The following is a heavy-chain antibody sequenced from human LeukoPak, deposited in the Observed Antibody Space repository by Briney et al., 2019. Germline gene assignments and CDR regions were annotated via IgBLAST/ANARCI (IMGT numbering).Heavy chain of an antibody. J-gene: IGHJ3*02. Sequence: SETLSLTCTVSGTSVRTYFWSWIRQSPGRGLEWIGNIYSSGTTTYNPSLNSRVTISIDTSKNQVFLRLNAVSAADTAVYYCAREAPLYSGTAFDIWGHGTLVSVSS. CDR2: IYSSGTT. CDR3: AREAPLYSGTAFDI. V-gene: IGHV4-4*08. D-gene: IGHD2-21*01. CDR1: GTSVRTYF.